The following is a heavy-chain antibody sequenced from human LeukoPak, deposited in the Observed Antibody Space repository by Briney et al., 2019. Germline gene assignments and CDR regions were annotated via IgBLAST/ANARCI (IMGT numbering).Heavy chain of an antibody. D-gene: IGHD6-13*01. CDR3: AKVSAAAGPGDAFDI. CDR2: ISGSGGST. J-gene: IGHJ3*02. Sequence: PGGSLRLSCAASGFTFNNYGMSWVRQAPGKGLEWVSGISGSGGSTYYADSVKGRFTISRDNSKNTLYLQMNSLRAEDTAVYYCAKVSAAAGPGDAFDIWGQGTMVTVSS. CDR1: GFTFNNYG. V-gene: IGHV3-23*01.